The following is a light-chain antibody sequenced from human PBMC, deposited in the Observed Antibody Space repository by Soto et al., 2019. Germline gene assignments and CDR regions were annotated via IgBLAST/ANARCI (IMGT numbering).Light chain of an antibody. J-gene: IGKJ2*01. V-gene: IGKV1-5*01. CDR2: DAS. CDR1: QSVNNW. CDR3: QQQNT. Sequence: DIQMTQSPSTLSASIGDRVTITCRASQSVNNWLAWYQQKPGKAPKLLIFDASTLEVGVPSRFSGSGSGTEFTPTISSLQPDDFATYYCQQQNTFGQGTKLEIK.